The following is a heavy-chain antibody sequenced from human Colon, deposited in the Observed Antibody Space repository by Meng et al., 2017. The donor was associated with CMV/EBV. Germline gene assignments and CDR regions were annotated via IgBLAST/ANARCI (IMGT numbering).Heavy chain of an antibody. V-gene: IGHV3-30*02. Sequence: GGSLRPSCAPSGFSFSFYTIHWVRQAPGKGLEWLTFVRYDGGDEQYPDSVKDRFTIATDKSTSTVYLQMNSLREDDTAVYVCGRDRDWSLDVWGQGTPVTVSS. J-gene: IGHJ4*02. CDR2: VRYDGGDE. CDR3: GRDRDWSLDV. CDR1: GFSFSFYT. D-gene: IGHD3-9*01.